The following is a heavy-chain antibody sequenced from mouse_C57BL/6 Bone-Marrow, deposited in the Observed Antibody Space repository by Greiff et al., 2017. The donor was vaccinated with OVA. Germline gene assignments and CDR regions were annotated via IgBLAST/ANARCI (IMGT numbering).Heavy chain of an antibody. CDR2: IYPGSGST. D-gene: IGHD1-1*01. CDR3: ARRYYGSSWYFDV. J-gene: IGHJ1*03. CDR1: GYTFTSYW. V-gene: IGHV1-55*01. Sequence: QVQLQQPGAELVKPGASVKMSCKASGYTFTSYWITWVKQRPGQGLEWIGDIYPGSGSTNYNEKFKSKATLTVDTSSSTAYMQLSILTSEASAVYYCARRYYGSSWYFDVWGTGTTVTVSS.